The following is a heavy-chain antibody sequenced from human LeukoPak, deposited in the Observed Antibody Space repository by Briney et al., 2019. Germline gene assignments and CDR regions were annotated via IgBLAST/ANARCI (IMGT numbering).Heavy chain of an antibody. D-gene: IGHD3-22*01. CDR3: ARAARYYYDSSGYDYYYYGMDV. CDR2: IYYSGST. V-gene: IGHV4-30-4*01. CDR1: GGSISSGDYY. Sequence: YPSETLSLTCTVSGGSISSGDYYWSWIRQPPGKGLEWIGYIYYSGSTYYNPSLKSRVTISVDTSKNQFSLKLSSVTAAGTAVYYCARAARYYYDSSGYDYYYYGMDVWGQGATVTVSS. J-gene: IGHJ6*02.